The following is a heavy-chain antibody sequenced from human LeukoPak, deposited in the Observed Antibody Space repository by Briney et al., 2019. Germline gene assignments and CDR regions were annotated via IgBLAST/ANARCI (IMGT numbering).Heavy chain of an antibody. CDR2: IIPIFGTA. Sequence: GSSVKVSCKXSGGTFSSDAISWVRQAPGQGLEWMGRIIPIFGTANYAQKFQGRVTITADESTSTAYMELSSLRSEDTAVYYCAREGHDGGSYFDYWGQGTLVTVSS. D-gene: IGHD3-10*01. J-gene: IGHJ4*02. V-gene: IGHV1-69*01. CDR3: AREGHDGGSYFDY. CDR1: GGTFSSDA.